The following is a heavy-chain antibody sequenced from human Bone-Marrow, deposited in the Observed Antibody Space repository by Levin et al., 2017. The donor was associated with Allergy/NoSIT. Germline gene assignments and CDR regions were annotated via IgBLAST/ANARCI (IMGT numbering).Heavy chain of an antibody. Sequence: HAGGSLRLSCAASGFDVNNNYMSWVRQAPGKGLEWVSVIYYGGDTYYADSVMGRFTISRDTSKNTLNLQMNSLRAEDTAVYYCARSTMIRGVSGGAFDLWGQGTMLTVSS. CDR3: ARSTMIRGVSGGAFDL. CDR2: IYYGGDT. V-gene: IGHV3-53*01. J-gene: IGHJ3*01. D-gene: IGHD3-10*01. CDR1: GFDVNNNY.